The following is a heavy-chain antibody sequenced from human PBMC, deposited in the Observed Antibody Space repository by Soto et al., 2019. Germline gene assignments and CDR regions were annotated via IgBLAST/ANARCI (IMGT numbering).Heavy chain of an antibody. CDR3: ARTTVTASYYYADV. V-gene: IGHV1-18*01. CDR2: ISTYNGNT. Sequence: QVQLVQSGAEVKQPGASVKVSCKASGYTFTNYGFTWVRQAPGQGLEWLGWISTYNGNTKYAQKVQGRLTMTTETSTSTANMELTSLRSDDTALYYCARTTVTASYYYADVWGKGSTVTVSS. D-gene: IGHD4-17*01. J-gene: IGHJ6*03. CDR1: GYTFTNYG.